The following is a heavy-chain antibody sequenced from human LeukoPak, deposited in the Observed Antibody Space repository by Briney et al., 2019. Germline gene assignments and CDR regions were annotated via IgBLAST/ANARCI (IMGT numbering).Heavy chain of an antibody. CDR2: IRYDGSNK. CDR3: AKEITGTTYVYYMDV. Sequence: PGGSLRLSCAASGFTFSDFWMHWVRQAPGKGLEWVAFIRYDGSNKYYADSVKGRFTISRDNSKNTLYLQMNSLRAEDTAVYYCAKEITGTTYVYYMDVWGKGTTVTVSS. D-gene: IGHD1-7*01. V-gene: IGHV3-30*02. J-gene: IGHJ6*03. CDR1: GFTFSDFW.